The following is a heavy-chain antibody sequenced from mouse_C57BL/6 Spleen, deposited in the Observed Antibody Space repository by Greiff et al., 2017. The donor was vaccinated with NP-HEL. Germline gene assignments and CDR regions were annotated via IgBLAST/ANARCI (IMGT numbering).Heavy chain of an antibody. J-gene: IGHJ2*01. CDR2: INPNNGGT. Sequence: VQLKQSGPELVKPGASVKMSCKASGYTFTDYNMHWVKQSHGKSLEWIGYINPNNGGTSYNQKFKGKATLTVNKSSSTAYMELRSLTSEDSAVYYCARGYYDYDGYYFDYWGQGTTLTVSS. CDR1: GYTFTDYN. CDR3: ARGYYDYDGYYFDY. V-gene: IGHV1-22*01. D-gene: IGHD2-4*01.